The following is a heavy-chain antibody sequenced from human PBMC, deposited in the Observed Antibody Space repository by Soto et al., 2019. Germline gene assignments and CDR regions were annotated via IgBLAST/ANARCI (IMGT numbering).Heavy chain of an antibody. J-gene: IGHJ4*01. CDR3: AKDSRWAIISPTHYY. Sequence: GGSLRLSCAASGFGSTFSTSAMSWVRQAPGKGLEWVSTFRESGGTTHYTNSVKGRFTISRDTSKNMLYLQMNSLRAEDTAIYYCAKDSRWAIISPTHYYWGHGTLVTVSS. CDR2: FRESGGTT. V-gene: IGHV3-23*01. CDR1: GFGSTFSTSA. D-gene: IGHD2-2*01.